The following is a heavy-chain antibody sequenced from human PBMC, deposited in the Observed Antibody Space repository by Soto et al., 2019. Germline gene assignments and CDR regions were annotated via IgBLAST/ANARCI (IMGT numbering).Heavy chain of an antibody. CDR3: ARHPDYYAGRHYGMDV. CDR2: IDPSDSYT. D-gene: IGHD1-26*01. Sequence: PGESLKISCKGSGYSFTSYWISWVRQMPGKGLEWMGRIDPSDSYTNYSPSFQGHVTISADKSISTAYLQWSSLKASDTAMYYCARHPDYYAGRHYGMDVWGQGTTVTVSS. CDR1: GYSFTSYW. J-gene: IGHJ6*02. V-gene: IGHV5-10-1*01.